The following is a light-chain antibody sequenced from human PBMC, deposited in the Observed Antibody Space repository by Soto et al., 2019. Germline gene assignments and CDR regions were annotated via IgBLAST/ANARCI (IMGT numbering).Light chain of an antibody. CDR1: ESVISN. Sequence: EIVMTQSPATLSVSPGERAPLSCRASESVISNLAWYQQKPGQAPTLLLYGASARATGIPATFSGTGSGTEFTLTISNLQSEDFAVYFCQQYSSWPPWTFGQGTRLEIK. CDR2: GAS. CDR3: QQYSSWPPWT. V-gene: IGKV3-15*01. J-gene: IGKJ5*01.